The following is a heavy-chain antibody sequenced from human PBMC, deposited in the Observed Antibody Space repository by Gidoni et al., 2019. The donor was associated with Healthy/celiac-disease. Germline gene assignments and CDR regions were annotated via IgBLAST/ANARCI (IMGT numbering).Heavy chain of an antibody. CDR2: ISWNSGSI. J-gene: IGHJ4*02. CDR3: AKGRAAGYGGNSALDYFDY. D-gene: IGHD2-21*02. V-gene: IGHV3-9*01. CDR1: GVTLDDYA. Sequence: EVQLVESGGGVVQPGRSLRRCCAASGVTLDDYAMHWVRQAPGKGLEWVSGISWNSGSIGYADSVQGLFTISRDNAKNSLYLQMNSLIAEDTALYYCAKGRAAGYGGNSALDYFDYWGQGTLVTVSS.